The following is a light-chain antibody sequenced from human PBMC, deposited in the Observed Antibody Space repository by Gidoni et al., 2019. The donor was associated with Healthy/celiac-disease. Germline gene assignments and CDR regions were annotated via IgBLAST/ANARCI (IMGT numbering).Light chain of an antibody. CDR1: QDISKH. CDR2: NAA. CDR3: QQYEDLPLT. J-gene: IGKJ4*01. Sequence: DIQMTQSPTSLSASVGDRVTITCQASQDISKHLNWYQQKPGKPPKRLIYNAAALGSGVPSRFGGSGSGTDYTLTISSLQTEDFATYYCQQYEDLPLTFXGXTKVDFK. V-gene: IGKV1-33*01.